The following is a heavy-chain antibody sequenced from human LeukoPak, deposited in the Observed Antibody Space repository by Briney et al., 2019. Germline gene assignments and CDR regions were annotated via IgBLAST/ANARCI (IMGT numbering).Heavy chain of an antibody. J-gene: IGHJ4*02. D-gene: IGHD1-20*01. CDR1: GGSFSGYY. CDR2: INHSGST. V-gene: IGHV4-34*01. Sequence: SETLSLTCAVYGGSFSGYYWSWIRQPPGKGLEWIGEINHSGSTNYNPSLKSRVTISVDTSKNQFSLKLSSVTAADTAVYYCARGGGITGAFPYWGQGTLVTVSS. CDR3: ARGGGITGAFPY.